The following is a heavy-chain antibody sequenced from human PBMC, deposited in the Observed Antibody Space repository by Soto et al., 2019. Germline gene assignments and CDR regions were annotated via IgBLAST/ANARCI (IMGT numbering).Heavy chain of an antibody. CDR1: GYAFTSYD. Sequence: ASVKVSCKASGYAFTSYDVNWGRQASGQGLEWMGWMNPNSGSTVIAQKFQGRVTMTRDSSISTAYMELSSLRPDASAIYYCARVSFNALLRLHFALWGQGTEVTVSS. D-gene: IGHD5-12*01. J-gene: IGHJ4*02. CDR3: ARVSFNALLRLHFAL. CDR2: MNPNSGST. V-gene: IGHV1-8*01.